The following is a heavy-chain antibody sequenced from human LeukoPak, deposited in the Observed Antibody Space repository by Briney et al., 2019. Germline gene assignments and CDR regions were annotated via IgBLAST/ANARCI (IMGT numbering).Heavy chain of an antibody. CDR1: GGSISSYY. D-gene: IGHD3-3*01. CDR3: ARLRRAGWFDP. CDR2: IYYSGST. V-gene: IGHV4-59*01. J-gene: IGHJ5*02. Sequence: SETLSLTCTVSGGSISSYYWSWIRQPPGKGLEWIGYIYYSGSTNYNPSLKSRVTISVDTSKNQFSLKLSSVTVADTAVYYCARLRRAGWFDPWGQGTLVTVSS.